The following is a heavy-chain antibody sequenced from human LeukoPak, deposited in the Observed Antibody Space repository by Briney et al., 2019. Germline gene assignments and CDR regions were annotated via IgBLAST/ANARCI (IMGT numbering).Heavy chain of an antibody. CDR3: VRGGHFDY. J-gene: IGHJ4*02. D-gene: IGHD3-16*01. CDR2: TYYRSKWYN. V-gene: IGHV6-1*01. Sequence: SQALSLTCAISGDSVSSSSSAWNWVRQSPSRGLEWLGRTYYRSKWYNDYAESVKSRIAINPDTSKNQFSLHLNSVTPEDTAVYYCVRGGHFDYWGQGTLVTVSS. CDR1: GDSVSSSSSA.